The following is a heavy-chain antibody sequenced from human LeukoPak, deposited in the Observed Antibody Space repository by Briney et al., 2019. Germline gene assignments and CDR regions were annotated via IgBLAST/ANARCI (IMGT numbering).Heavy chain of an antibody. CDR3: VRDQGAVAGLAFDI. Sequence: GGSLRLSCAASGFTFSSYSMNWVRQAPGKGLEWVSSISSSSSYIYYADSVKGRFTISRDNAKNSLYLQMNSLRAEDTAVYYLVRDQGAVAGLAFDIWGQGTMVTVSS. CDR1: GFTFSSYS. J-gene: IGHJ3*02. CDR2: ISSSSSYI. V-gene: IGHV3-21*01. D-gene: IGHD6-19*01.